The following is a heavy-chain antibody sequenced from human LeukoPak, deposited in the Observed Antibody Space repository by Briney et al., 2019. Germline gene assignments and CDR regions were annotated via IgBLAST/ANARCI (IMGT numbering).Heavy chain of an antibody. CDR1: GFTFSNHT. CDR3: ATNSGYDYLLPFDY. D-gene: IGHD5-12*01. V-gene: IGHV3-30-3*01. CDR2: ISYDGSNE. J-gene: IGHJ4*02. Sequence: GGSLRLSCAASGFTFSNHTMHWVRQAPGKGLEWVAVISYDGSNEYYADSVEGRFTISRHISKNTLYLQMNSLRADDTAVYFCATNSGYDYLLPFDYWGQGTLVTVSS.